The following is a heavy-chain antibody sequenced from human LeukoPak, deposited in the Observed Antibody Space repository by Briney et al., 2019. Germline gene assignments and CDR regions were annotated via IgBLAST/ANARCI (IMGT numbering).Heavy chain of an antibody. J-gene: IGHJ4*02. Sequence: GGSLRLSCAASGFTFSNYAMHWVRQAPGKGLEWVAVISYDGSNKYYADSVKGRFTISRDNSKNTLYLQMNSLRAEDTAVYYCARDLEYSSSLEIDYWGQGTLVTVSS. CDR2: ISYDGSNK. CDR1: GFTFSNYA. D-gene: IGHD6-6*01. V-gene: IGHV3-30*04. CDR3: ARDLEYSSSLEIDY.